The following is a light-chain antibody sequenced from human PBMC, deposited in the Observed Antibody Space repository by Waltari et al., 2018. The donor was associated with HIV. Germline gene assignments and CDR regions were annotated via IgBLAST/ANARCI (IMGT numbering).Light chain of an antibody. CDR2: DAS. CDR3: QQRTNSVT. Sequence: EIFLTQSPDSLSLSPGERATLSCRASQSLTSGVAWHQQKPGQTPRLLIFDASSRAAGIPARFRGSGSGTDFILTISSLEPEDSAVYHCQQRTNSVTFGQGTRLEIK. J-gene: IGKJ5*01. V-gene: IGKV3-11*01. CDR1: QSLTSG.